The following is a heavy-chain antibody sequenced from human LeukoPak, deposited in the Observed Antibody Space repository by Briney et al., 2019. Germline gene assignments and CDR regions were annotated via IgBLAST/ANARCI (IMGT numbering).Heavy chain of an antibody. CDR2: ISFDGNNK. CDR1: GFTFSSYG. Sequence: GGSLRLSCAASGFTFSSYGMHWVRQAPGKGLEWVAVISFDGNNKYYADSVKGRFTISRDNSKNRLYLQMNSLRAEDTAVYYCARHMEVSGTRGFPDWGQGTLVTVSS. V-gene: IGHV3-30*03. CDR3: ARHMEVSGTRGFPD. J-gene: IGHJ1*01. D-gene: IGHD5/OR15-5a*01.